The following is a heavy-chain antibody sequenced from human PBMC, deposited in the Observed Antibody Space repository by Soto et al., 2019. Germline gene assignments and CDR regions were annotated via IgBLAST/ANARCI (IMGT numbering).Heavy chain of an antibody. Sequence: PGGSLRLSCAASGFTFASYAMSWVRQAPGKGLEWVSAISGSGGITNYADSVEGRVTISRDNSKDTLYLQMNSLRAEDTAVYYCAKGLYSSGWYLDYWGQGTLVTVSS. CDR2: ISGSGGIT. D-gene: IGHD6-19*01. V-gene: IGHV3-23*01. CDR1: GFTFASYA. CDR3: AKGLYSSGWYLDY. J-gene: IGHJ4*02.